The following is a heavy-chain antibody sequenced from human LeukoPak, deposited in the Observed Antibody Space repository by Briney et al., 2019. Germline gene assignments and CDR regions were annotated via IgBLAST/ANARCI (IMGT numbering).Heavy chain of an antibody. Sequence: PSETLSLTCTVSGGSISSYYWSWIRQPPGKGLEWIGYIYYSGSTNYNPSLKSRVTISVDTSKNQFSLKLGSVTAADTAVYYCARGDGYNLNFDYWGQGTLVTVSS. CDR3: ARGDGYNLNFDY. V-gene: IGHV4-59*08. CDR2: IYYSGST. D-gene: IGHD5-24*01. J-gene: IGHJ4*02. CDR1: GGSISSYY.